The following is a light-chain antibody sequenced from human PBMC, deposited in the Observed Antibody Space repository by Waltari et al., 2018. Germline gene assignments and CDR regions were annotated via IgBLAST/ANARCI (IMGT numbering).Light chain of an antibody. Sequence: EIVLTQSPGTLSLSPGERATLSCRASQSVSSIYLAGYQQKPGQTPRLLIYGASSRATGIPDRFSGSGSGTDFTLTISRLEPEDSAVYYCQQYVSSPLTFGGGTKVEIK. J-gene: IGKJ4*01. CDR2: GAS. CDR1: QSVSSIY. V-gene: IGKV3-20*01. CDR3: QQYVSSPLT.